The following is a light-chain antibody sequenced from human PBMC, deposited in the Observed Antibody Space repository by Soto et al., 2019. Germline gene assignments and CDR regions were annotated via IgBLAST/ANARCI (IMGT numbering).Light chain of an antibody. CDR3: QQSYNTPLT. CDR1: QSIFSS. V-gene: IGKV1-39*01. J-gene: IGKJ4*01. Sequence: IQMTQSPSSLSASVGDRVTITCRAGQSIFSSLNWYQQRPGKAPTLLIYAASSLQSGVPSRFRGSGYGTDFALTITSLQPEDFATYYCQQSYNTPLTFGGGTKVDIK. CDR2: AAS.